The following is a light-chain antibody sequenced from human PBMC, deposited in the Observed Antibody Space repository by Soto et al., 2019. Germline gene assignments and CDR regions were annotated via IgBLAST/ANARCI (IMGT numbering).Light chain of an antibody. CDR2: GAS. J-gene: IGKJ5*01. Sequence: EIVLTQSPATLSVSPGERSTLSCRASQSVSSSYLAWYQQKPGQAPRLLIYGASTRATGIPARFSGSGSGTEFTLTISSLEPEDFAVYYCQQRSNWPRTFGQGTRLEIK. CDR3: QQRSNWPRT. V-gene: IGKV3D-20*02. CDR1: QSVSSSY.